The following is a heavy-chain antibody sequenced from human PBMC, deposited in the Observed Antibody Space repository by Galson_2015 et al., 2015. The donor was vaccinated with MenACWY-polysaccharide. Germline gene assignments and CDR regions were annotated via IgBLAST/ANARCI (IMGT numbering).Heavy chain of an antibody. V-gene: IGHV3-33*01. D-gene: IGHD2-2*01. CDR1: GSRLSNSG. J-gene: IGHJ3*02. Sequence: SLRLSCAASGSRLSNSGMHWVRQAPGKGLEWVAVIQYDGSNKVYADSVKGRFTISRDNSKNTVFLEMNTLGVEDTAVYYCAREGSRIVFHAFDIWGHGTMVTVSS. CDR3: AREGSRIVFHAFDI. CDR2: IQYDGSNK.